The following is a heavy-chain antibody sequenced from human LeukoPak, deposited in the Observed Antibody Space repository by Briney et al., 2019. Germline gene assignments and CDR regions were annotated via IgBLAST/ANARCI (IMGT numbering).Heavy chain of an antibody. CDR3: TRDRESNAY. Sequence: ASMKVSCTTSGFTFSNYGISWVRQAPGQGLEWMGWISAHNGKTIYAQKFQGRVTMTTDTSSSTAYLELRSLESDNTAVYYCTRDRESNAYWGQGTLLIVSS. D-gene: IGHD1-26*01. CDR2: ISAHNGKT. J-gene: IGHJ4*02. V-gene: IGHV1-18*01. CDR1: GFTFSNYG.